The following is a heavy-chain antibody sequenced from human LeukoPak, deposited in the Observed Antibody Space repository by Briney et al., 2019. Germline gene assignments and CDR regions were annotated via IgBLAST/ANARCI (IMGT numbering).Heavy chain of an antibody. V-gene: IGHV3-21*01. J-gene: IGHJ4*02. D-gene: IGHD3-9*01. CDR1: GFTFSSYS. Sequence: PEGSLRLSCAASGFTFSSYSMNWVRQAPGKGLEWVSSISSSSSYIYYADSVKGRFTISRDNAKNSLYLQMNSLRAEDTAVYYCARGGLTGYYFDYWGQGTLVTVSS. CDR2: ISSSSSYI. CDR3: ARGGLTGYYFDY.